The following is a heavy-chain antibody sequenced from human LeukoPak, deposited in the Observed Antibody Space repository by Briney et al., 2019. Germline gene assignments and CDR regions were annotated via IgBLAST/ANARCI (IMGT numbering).Heavy chain of an antibody. CDR2: LDPSDSYT. J-gene: IGHJ4*02. V-gene: IGHV5-10-1*01. Sequence: GESLKISCKGSGYNFTGHWISWVRQMPGKGLEWMGRLDPSDSYTNYSPSFQGHVTISADKSISTAYLQWGSLKASDTAIYYCAGLRDGSLDYWGQGTLVTVSS. CDR3: AGLRDGSLDY. CDR1: GYNFTGHW.